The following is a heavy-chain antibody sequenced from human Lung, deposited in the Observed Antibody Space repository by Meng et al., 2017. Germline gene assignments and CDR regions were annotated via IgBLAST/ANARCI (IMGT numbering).Heavy chain of an antibody. CDR2: INHSGST. V-gene: IGHV4-34*01. Sequence: RHEWGSGLVKPSEPLSLSCVVSGGSFSDYYWSWIRQPPGKGLEWIGEINHSGSTNYNPSLESRATISVDTSQNNLSLKLSSVTAADSAVYYCARGPTTMAHDFDYWGQGTLVTVSS. CDR3: ARGPTTMAHDFDY. CDR1: GGSFSDYY. D-gene: IGHD4-11*01. J-gene: IGHJ4*02.